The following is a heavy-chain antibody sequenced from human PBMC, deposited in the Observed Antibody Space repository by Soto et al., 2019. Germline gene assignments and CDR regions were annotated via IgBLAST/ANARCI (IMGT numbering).Heavy chain of an antibody. CDR3: ARGVGSGSYYNQYNWFDP. CDR1: GYTFTNYG. D-gene: IGHD3-10*01. Sequence: XXVKVSCKASGYTFTNYGISWVRHAPGQGLEWMGWINVYNGNTKYAQKVQGRVTMTTDTSTSTAYMELRSLRSDDTAVYYCARGVGSGSYYNQYNWFDPWGQGTLVTRLL. J-gene: IGHJ5*02. V-gene: IGHV1-18*01. CDR2: INVYNGNT.